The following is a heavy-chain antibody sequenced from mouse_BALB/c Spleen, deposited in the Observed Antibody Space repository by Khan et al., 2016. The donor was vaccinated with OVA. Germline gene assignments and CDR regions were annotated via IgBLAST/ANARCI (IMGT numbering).Heavy chain of an antibody. D-gene: IGHD1-1*01. J-gene: IGHJ4*01. CDR2: ISYSGST. Sequence: EVKLEESGPGLVKPSQSLSLTCTVNGYSITSNYAWNWIRQFPGNKLGWMVYISYSGSTNYNQSLKSRLSITRATSSNPFFLLFPCLTTEDSATYYCARGNYYGYALDYWGQGTSVTVSS. V-gene: IGHV3-2*02. CDR1: GYSITSNYA. CDR3: ARGNYYGYALDY.